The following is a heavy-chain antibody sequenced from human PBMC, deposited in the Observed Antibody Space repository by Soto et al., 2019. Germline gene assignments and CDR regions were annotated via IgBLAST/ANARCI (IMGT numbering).Heavy chain of an antibody. CDR2: IYWNGNE. D-gene: IGHD3-10*02. J-gene: IGHJ6*02. V-gene: IGHV2-5*01. CDR1: GFSFTASGVG. Sequence: QITLRESGPTLVKPTQTLTVTCSFSGFSFTASGVGVGWFRQPPGQALQWLALIYWNGNERYSPSLNKRLTVTKDTSKNQVVLTMTNVDPVDTATSFCAHELSGYYYVMDVWGPGTNVTVSS. CDR3: AHELSGYYYVMDV.